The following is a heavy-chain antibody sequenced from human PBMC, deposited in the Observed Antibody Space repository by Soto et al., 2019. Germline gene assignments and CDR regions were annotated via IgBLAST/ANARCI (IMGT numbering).Heavy chain of an antibody. V-gene: IGHV3-21*01. D-gene: IGHD2-2*01. Sequence: EVPLVESGGGLVKPGGSLRLSCAASGFSFSSYSMNWVRQAPGKGLEWVASISSSRSYIYYADSVKGRFTIARDNAKNSLYLQMNSLRAEDTAVYYCARDYCSSTSCYYPWGQGALVTVSS. J-gene: IGHJ5*02. CDR1: GFSFSSYS. CDR3: ARDYCSSTSCYYP. CDR2: ISSSRSYI.